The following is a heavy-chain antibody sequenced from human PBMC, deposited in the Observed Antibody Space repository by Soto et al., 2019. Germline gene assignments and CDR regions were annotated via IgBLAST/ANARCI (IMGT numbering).Heavy chain of an antibody. CDR1: GFTFSNAW. J-gene: IGHJ3*02. D-gene: IGHD2-21*02. CDR2: IKSKTDGGTT. Sequence: GGSLRLSCAASGFTFSNAWMNWVRQAPGKGLEWVGRIKSKTDGGTTDYAAPVKGRFTISRDDSKNTLYLQMNSLKTEDTAVYYCTTSISPKHIVVVTAIQPHDAFDIWGQGTMVTVSS. V-gene: IGHV3-15*07. CDR3: TTSISPKHIVVVTAIQPHDAFDI.